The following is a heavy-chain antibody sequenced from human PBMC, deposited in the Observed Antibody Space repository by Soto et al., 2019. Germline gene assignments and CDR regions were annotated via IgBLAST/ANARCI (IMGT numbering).Heavy chain of an antibody. D-gene: IGHD1-1*01. CDR2: IYPGDSDT. J-gene: IGHJ6*02. V-gene: IGHV5-51*01. CDR3: AAWIFYYGMDV. CDR1: GYTFTNYW. Sequence: GESLKISCKGSGYTFTNYWIGWVRQMPRKGLEWLGIIYPGDSDTKYNPSFQGQVTISADKSITTTYLRLTTLNAPDTAIYYCAAWIFYYGMDVWGQGTTVTVSS.